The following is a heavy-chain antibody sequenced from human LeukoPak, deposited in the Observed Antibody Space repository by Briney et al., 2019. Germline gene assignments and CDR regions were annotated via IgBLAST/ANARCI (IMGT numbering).Heavy chain of an antibody. CDR2: ISADGST. CDR3: VACSSASCYGDRFDP. V-gene: IGHV3-23*01. D-gene: IGHD2-2*01. J-gene: IGHJ5*02. Sequence: GESLRLSCAASGFTFGSYAMTWVRQAPGKGLEWVSSISADGSTYYAVSVRGRFTISRDNSKDTLFLQMKSLRAEDTALYYCVACSSASCYGDRFDPWGQGTLVTVSS. CDR1: GFTFGSYA.